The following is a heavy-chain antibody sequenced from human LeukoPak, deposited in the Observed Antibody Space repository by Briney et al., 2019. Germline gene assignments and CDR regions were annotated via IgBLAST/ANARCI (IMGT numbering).Heavy chain of an antibody. J-gene: IGHJ4*02. CDR2: ITGSGGFT. CDR3: VRSLDY. CDR1: GFPFSTYA. V-gene: IGHV3-23*01. Sequence: GGSLRLSCAASGFPFSTYAMNWVRQAPGKGLEWVSVITGSGGFTQYADSVKGRFTISRDNSKNTVYLQMNSLRVEDTALYYCVRSLDYWGQRTLVTVSS.